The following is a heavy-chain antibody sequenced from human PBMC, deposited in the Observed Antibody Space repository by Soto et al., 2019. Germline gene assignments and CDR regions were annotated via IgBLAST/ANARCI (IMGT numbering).Heavy chain of an antibody. Sequence: ASVKVSCKASGYTFTSYAMHWVRQAPGQRLEWMGWINAGNGNTKYSQKYQGRVTITRDTSASTAYMELSSLRSEDTAVYYCARDQIDQYDYGDYVLYYYYYGMDVWGQGTTVTVSS. V-gene: IGHV1-3*01. CDR3: ARDQIDQYDYGDYVLYYYYYGMDV. CDR2: INAGNGNT. CDR1: GYTFTSYA. J-gene: IGHJ6*02. D-gene: IGHD4-17*01.